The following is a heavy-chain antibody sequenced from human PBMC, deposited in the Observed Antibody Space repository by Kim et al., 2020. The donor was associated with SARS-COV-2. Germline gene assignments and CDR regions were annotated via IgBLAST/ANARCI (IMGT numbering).Heavy chain of an antibody. D-gene: IGHD3-22*01. V-gene: IGHV3-30*04. J-gene: IGHJ4*02. Sequence: GGSLRLSCAASGFRFSMYAMHWVRQAPGKGLEWVGLMSFDRSIKYYADSMKGRFTISRDNSKNTLYLQMNSLRSDDSAVYYCARSYDSNDYIDYWGQGTLVTVSS. CDR2: MSFDRSIK. CDR1: GFRFSMYA. CDR3: ARSYDSNDYIDY.